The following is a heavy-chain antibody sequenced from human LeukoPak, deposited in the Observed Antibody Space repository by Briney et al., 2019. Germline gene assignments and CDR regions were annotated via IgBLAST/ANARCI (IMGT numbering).Heavy chain of an antibody. V-gene: IGHV4-30-2*01. CDR2: IFHSGNT. D-gene: IGHD2-2*01. CDR1: GASISSSGYS. J-gene: IGHJ5*02. Sequence: SQTLSLTCAVSGASISSSGYSWSWIRQPPGKGLEWIGYIFHSGNTYYNPSLKTRVTISIDRSKNHFSLKLTSVSAADTAVYYCARTTKYQFKWAGFDPWGQGTLVTVSS. CDR3: ARTTKYQFKWAGFDP.